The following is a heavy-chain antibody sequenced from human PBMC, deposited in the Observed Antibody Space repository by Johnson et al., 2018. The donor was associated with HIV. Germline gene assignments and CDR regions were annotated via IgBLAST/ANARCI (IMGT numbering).Heavy chain of an antibody. CDR3: ARDAPRIDAFDI. Sequence: QMLLVESGGGVVRPGRSLSLSCTASGFTFSSYAMHWVRQAPGKGLEWVAVISYDGSKKYYADSVKGRFTISRDNSKNTLYLQMNSLRAEDTAVYYCARDAPRIDAFDIWGQGTMVTVSS. J-gene: IGHJ3*02. V-gene: IGHV3-30-3*01. CDR2: ISYDGSKK. CDR1: GFTFSSYA.